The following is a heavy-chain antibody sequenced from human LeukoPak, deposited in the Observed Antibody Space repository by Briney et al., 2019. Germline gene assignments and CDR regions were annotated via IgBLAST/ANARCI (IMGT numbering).Heavy chain of an antibody. CDR2: INPSGGST. V-gene: IGHV1-46*01. D-gene: IGHD3-10*01. CDR3: ARDVGGRLWFGELSGDAFDI. CDR1: GYTFTSYY. Sequence: GASVKVSCKASGYTFTSYYMHWVRQAPGQGLEWMGIINPSGGSTSYAQKFQGRVTMTRDTSTSTVYMELSSLRSEDTAVYYCARDVGGRLWFGELSGDAFDIWGQGTMVTVSS. J-gene: IGHJ3*02.